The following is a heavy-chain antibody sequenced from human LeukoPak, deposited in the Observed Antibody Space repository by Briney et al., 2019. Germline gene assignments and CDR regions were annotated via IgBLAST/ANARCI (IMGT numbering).Heavy chain of an antibody. CDR2: ISWNSGSI. CDR1: GFTFDDYA. J-gene: IGHJ4*02. Sequence: GRSLRLSCAASGFTFDDYAMHWVRQAPGKGLEWVSGISWNSGSIGYADSVKGRFTTSRDNAKNSLYLQMNSLRVEDTAVYYCAKDTYSSSSPNFDYWGQGTLVTVSS. V-gene: IGHV3-9*01. CDR3: AKDTYSSSSPNFDY. D-gene: IGHD6-6*01.